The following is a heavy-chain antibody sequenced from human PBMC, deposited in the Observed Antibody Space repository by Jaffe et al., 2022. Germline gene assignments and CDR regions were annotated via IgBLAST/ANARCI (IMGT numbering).Heavy chain of an antibody. CDR1: GYTFTSYA. Sequence: QVQLVQSGAEVKKPGASVKVSCKASGYTFTSYAMHWVRQAPGQRLEWMGWINAGNGNTKYSQKFQGRVTITRDTSASTAYMELSSLRSEDTAVYYCARDLGKATVTTGYFDYWGQGTLVTVSS. CDR3: ARDLGKATVTTGYFDY. CDR2: INAGNGNT. V-gene: IGHV1-3*01. D-gene: IGHD4-17*01. J-gene: IGHJ4*02.